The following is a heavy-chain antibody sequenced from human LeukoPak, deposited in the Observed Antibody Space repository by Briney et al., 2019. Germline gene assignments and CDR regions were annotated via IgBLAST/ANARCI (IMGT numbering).Heavy chain of an antibody. V-gene: IGHV1-18*01. CDR3: ARVGGGSYYFYFDY. D-gene: IGHD1-26*01. J-gene: IGHJ4*02. CDR1: GYTFTTYG. Sequence: ASVKVSCMASGYTFTTYGLSWVRQAPGQGLEWMGWISAYNGYTNYAQKLQGRLTMTTDTSTSTAYMELRSLRSDDTAVYYCARVGGGSYYFYFDYWGQGTLVTVSS. CDR2: ISAYNGYT.